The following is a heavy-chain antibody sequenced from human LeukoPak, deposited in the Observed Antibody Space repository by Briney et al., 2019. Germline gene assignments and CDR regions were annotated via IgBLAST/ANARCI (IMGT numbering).Heavy chain of an antibody. CDR3: ARQVEMATIDAFDI. Sequence: SETLSPTCTVSGGSISSGSYYWSWIRQPAGKGLEWIGRIYTSGSTNYNPSLKSRVTISVDTSKNQFSLKLSSVTAADTAVYYCARQVEMATIDAFDIWGQGTMVTVSS. D-gene: IGHD5-24*01. J-gene: IGHJ3*02. CDR2: IYTSGST. V-gene: IGHV4-61*02. CDR1: GGSISSGSYY.